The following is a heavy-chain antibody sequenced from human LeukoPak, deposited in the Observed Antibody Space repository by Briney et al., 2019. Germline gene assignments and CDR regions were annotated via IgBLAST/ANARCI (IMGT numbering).Heavy chain of an antibody. CDR3: ASGSGWVFDY. CDR2: MKEDGSEK. J-gene: IGHJ4*02. D-gene: IGHD6-19*01. CDR1: GFTFSSYW. Sequence: GGSLTLSCAASGFTFSSYWMSWVRQAPGKGLEWVAIMKEDGSEKYNVDSVKDRFTISRDNAKNSLFLQMNSLRAEDTAVYYCASGSGWVFDYWGQGTLVTVSS. V-gene: IGHV3-7*01.